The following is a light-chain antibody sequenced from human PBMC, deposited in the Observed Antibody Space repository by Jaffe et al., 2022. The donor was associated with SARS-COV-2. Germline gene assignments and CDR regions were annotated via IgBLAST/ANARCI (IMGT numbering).Light chain of an antibody. Sequence: EIVLTQSPGTLSLSPGERATLSCRASQSVSSSYLVWYQQKAGQAPRLLIYGASSRATGIPDRFSGSGSGTDFTLTISRLEPEDFAVYYCQQCGSSPPYAFGQGTKLEIK. CDR3: QQCGSSPPYA. J-gene: IGKJ2*01. CDR2: GAS. V-gene: IGKV3-20*01. CDR1: QSVSSSY.